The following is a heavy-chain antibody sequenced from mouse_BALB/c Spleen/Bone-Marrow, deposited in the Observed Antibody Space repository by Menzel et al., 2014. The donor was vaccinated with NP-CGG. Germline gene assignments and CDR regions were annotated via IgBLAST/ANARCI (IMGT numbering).Heavy chain of an antibody. Sequence: EVKLQESGGGLVQPGGSLKLSCAASGFDFSRYWMSWVRQAPGKGLEWIGEINPDSSTINYTPFLKDKFIISRVNAKNTLYLQKSKVRSEDTALYYCTRLHYYGYSAYWGQGTLVTVST. D-gene: IGHD1-2*01. J-gene: IGHJ3*01. CDR3: TRLHYYGYSAY. V-gene: IGHV4-1*02. CDR2: INPDSSTI. CDR1: GFDFSRYW.